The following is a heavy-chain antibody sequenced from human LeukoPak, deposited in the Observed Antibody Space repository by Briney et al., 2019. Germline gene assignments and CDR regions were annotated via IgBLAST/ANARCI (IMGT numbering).Heavy chain of an antibody. Sequence: SETLSLTCTVSGGSISSYYWSWIRQPPGKGLEWIGYIYYSGSTNYNPSLKSRVTISVDTSKNQFSLKLSSVTAADPAVYYCARGTCSGGSCYLFDYWGQGTLVTVSS. V-gene: IGHV4-59*01. CDR2: IYYSGST. CDR1: GGSISSYY. D-gene: IGHD2-15*01. J-gene: IGHJ4*02. CDR3: ARGTCSGGSCYLFDY.